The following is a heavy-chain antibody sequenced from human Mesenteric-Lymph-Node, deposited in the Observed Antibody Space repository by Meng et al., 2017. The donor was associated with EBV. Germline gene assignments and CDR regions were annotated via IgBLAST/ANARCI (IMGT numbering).Heavy chain of an antibody. D-gene: IGHD2-8*01. J-gene: IGHJ4*02. CDR2: ISSDATIT. Sequence: VQVGEAGGGVVKPGRSLRLSCAASGFSFSSYWMHWVRQTPGKGLMWLARISSDATITNYADSVKGRFTISRDNAKNTLYLQMNSLRVEDTAMYYCARAMVDYWGQGTLVTVSS. V-gene: IGHV3-74*01. CDR3: ARAMVDY. CDR1: GFSFSSYW.